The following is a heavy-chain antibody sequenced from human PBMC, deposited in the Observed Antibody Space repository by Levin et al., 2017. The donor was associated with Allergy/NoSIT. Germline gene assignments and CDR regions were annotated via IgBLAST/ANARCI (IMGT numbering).Heavy chain of an antibody. CDR1: GFTFSNAW. CDR3: TTDKGPRPYNRDYWGFFDY. V-gene: IGHV3-15*01. Sequence: GESLKISCATSGFTFSNAWMSWVRQAPGKGLEWVGRIKSRADGETTNYPAPVKGRFTVSRDDSKNTLYLQMNSLETEDTAVYYCTTDKGPRPYNRDYWGFFDYWGQGALVTVSS. J-gene: IGHJ4*02. CDR2: IKSRADGETT. D-gene: IGHD7-27*01.